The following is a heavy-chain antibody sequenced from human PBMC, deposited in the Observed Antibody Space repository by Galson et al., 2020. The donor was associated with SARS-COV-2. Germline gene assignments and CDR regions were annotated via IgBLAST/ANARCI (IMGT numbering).Heavy chain of an antibody. CDR2: IYYSGST. D-gene: IGHD3-3*01. CDR3: ARGKDTIFGVVIIPGWFDP. CDR1: GGSISSYY. J-gene: IGHJ5*02. V-gene: IGHV4-59*01. Sequence: SETLSLTCTVSGGSISSYYWSWTRQPPGKGLEWIGSIYYSGSTTYNPSLKSRVTISVDTSKNQFSLKLSSVTAADTAVYYCARGKDTIFGVVIIPGWFDPWGQGTLVTVSS.